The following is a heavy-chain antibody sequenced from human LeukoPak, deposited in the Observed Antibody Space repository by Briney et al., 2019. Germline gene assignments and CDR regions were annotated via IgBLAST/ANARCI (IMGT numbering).Heavy chain of an antibody. J-gene: IGHJ4*02. CDR1: GFSFEAYG. CDR2: ITWNSDDM. D-gene: IGHD1-1*01. CDR3: TRVTSWRTGFDY. V-gene: IGHV3-9*01. Sequence: GGSLRLSCAASGFSFEAYGMYWVRQAPGQGLEWVSGITWNSDDMAYADSVKGRFTISRDNAKNCLYLQMNSLTVEDTALYYCTRVTSWRTGFDYWGQGTLVTVSS.